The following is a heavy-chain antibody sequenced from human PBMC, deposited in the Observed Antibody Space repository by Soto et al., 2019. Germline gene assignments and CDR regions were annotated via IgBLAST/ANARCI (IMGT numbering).Heavy chain of an antibody. CDR3: ARGYSSSSSHYYYGMDV. V-gene: IGHV1-69*13. Sequence: SVKVSCKASGGTFSSYAISWVRQAPGQGLEWMGGIIPIFGTANYAQKFQGRVTITADESTSTAYMELSSLRSEDTAVYHCARGYSSSSSHYYYGMDVWGQGTTVTVSS. CDR1: GGTFSSYA. CDR2: IIPIFGTA. J-gene: IGHJ6*02. D-gene: IGHD6-6*01.